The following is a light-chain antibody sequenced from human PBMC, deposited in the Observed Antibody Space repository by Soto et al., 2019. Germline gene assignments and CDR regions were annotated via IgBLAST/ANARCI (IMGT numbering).Light chain of an antibody. CDR3: QQYDSSFT. Sequence: IVLTQSPATLSLSPGERATLSCTASQHVTTTYIAWYQQKFGQAPRLRIYGASTRATGTPDRFTGGGFGTDFTLTISRVEPEDFAVYYCQQYDSSFTFGGGTKVEMK. CDR1: QHVTTTY. V-gene: IGKV3-20*01. CDR2: GAS. J-gene: IGKJ4*01.